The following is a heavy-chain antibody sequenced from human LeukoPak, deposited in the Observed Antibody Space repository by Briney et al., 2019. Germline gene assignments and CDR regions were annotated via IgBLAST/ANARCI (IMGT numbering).Heavy chain of an antibody. CDR1: GYTLTELS. CDR3: ATVFGYGDYLDY. D-gene: IGHD4-17*01. CDR2: FDPEDGET. V-gene: IGHV1-24*01. J-gene: IGHJ4*02. Sequence: ASVKVSCKVSGYTLTELSMHWVRQAPGKGLEWMGGFDPEDGETIYAQKFQGRVTMTEDTSTDTAYMELSSLRSEDTAVYYCATVFGYGDYLDYWGQGTLVTVSS.